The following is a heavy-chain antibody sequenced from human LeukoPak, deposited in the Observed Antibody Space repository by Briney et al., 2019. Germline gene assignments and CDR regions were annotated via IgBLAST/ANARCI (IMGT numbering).Heavy chain of an antibody. Sequence: SETLSLTCTVSGGSISSYYWSWIRQPPGKGLEWIGYIYYSGSTSYNPSLKSRVTISVDTSKNQFSLKLSSVTAADTAVYYCASALLLDYYDSSGYFPFDYWGQGTLVTVSS. CDR3: ASALLLDYYDSSGYFPFDY. J-gene: IGHJ4*02. V-gene: IGHV4-59*08. D-gene: IGHD3-22*01. CDR1: GGSISSYY. CDR2: IYYSGST.